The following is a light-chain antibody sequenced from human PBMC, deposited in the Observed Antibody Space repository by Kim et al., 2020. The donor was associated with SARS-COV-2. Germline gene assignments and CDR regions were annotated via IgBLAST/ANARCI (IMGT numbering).Light chain of an antibody. CDR1: QSVSDN. Sequence: EIVMTQSPATLSVSPGERATLSCRASQSVSDNLAWYQQKPGQPPRLLLYAASTRATGVPVRFSGSGSGTECTLTINDLQSEDSAVNYCQQVYKWPPITVGQGTRLESK. J-gene: IGKJ5*01. CDR2: AAS. CDR3: QQVYKWPPIT. V-gene: IGKV3-15*01.